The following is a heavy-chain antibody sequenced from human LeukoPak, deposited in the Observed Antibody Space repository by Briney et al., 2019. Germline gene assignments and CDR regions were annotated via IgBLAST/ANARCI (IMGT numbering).Heavy chain of an antibody. CDR1: GFNFSSYG. CDR2: IRYDGNNK. V-gene: IGHV3-30*02. Sequence: PGGSLRLSCAASGFNFSSYGMHWVRQAPGKGLEWVAFIRYDGNNKYYADSVMGRFTIFRDNSKNTLYLQMNSLRAEDTAVYYCAKLISPYDYRGQGTLVLVSS. J-gene: IGHJ4*02. CDR3: AKLISPYDY.